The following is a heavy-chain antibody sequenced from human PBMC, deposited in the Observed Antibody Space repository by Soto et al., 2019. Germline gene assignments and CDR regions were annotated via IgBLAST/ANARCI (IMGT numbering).Heavy chain of an antibody. V-gene: IGHV6-1*01. Sequence: SPTLSLPCAISGDSVSRNSGAWNWIRQSPSGGLQWLGRTYYRSKWYSEYAPSVKSRITINPDTAKNQFALQLKSVTPDDSGVYYCARRNWKDEGYYYGMDVWGQGITVTASS. CDR3: ARRNWKDEGYYYGMDV. D-gene: IGHD1-1*01. CDR2: TYYRSKWYS. J-gene: IGHJ6*02. CDR1: GDSVSRNSGA.